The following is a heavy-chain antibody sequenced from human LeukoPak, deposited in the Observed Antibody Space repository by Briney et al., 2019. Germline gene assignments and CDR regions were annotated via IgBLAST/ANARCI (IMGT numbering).Heavy chain of an antibody. J-gene: IGHJ5*02. CDR1: GESINSFY. V-gene: IGHV4-4*07. CDR2: IYSSGST. CDR3: ARERNYYDTSGFDVWFDP. Sequence: SETLSLTCTVSGESINSFYWSWIRQPVGKGLEWIGRIYSSGSTYYNPSLKSRVTISVDTSKNQFSLKLNSVTAADTAVYYCARERNYYDTSGFDVWFDPWGQGTLVTVSS. D-gene: IGHD3-22*01.